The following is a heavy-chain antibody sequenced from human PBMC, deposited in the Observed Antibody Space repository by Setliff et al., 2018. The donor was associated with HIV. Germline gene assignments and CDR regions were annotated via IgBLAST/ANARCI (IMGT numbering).Heavy chain of an antibody. CDR3: AKTTPSSIRSPYYYYMDV. Sequence: GGSLRLSCAASGYTFNDYAMSWVRQAPGKGLEWVSTIAGNAITTNYADSVKGRFTISRDDSKNTLYLQMSTLRAEDTAVYYCAKTTPSSIRSPYYYYMDVWGKGTTVTVSS. V-gene: IGHV3-23*01. D-gene: IGHD6-13*01. CDR2: IAGNAITT. CDR1: GYTFNDYA. J-gene: IGHJ6*03.